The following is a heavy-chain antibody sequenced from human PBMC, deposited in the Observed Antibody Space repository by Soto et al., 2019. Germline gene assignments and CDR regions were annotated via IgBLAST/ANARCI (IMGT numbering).Heavy chain of an antibody. CDR1: GFTFSNAW. J-gene: IGHJ6*02. CDR3: TTAGGYDFPGDPYYYGMDV. V-gene: IGHV3-15*07. Sequence: EVQLVESGGGLVKPGGSLRLSCAASGFTFSNAWMNWVRQAPGKGLEWVGRIKSKTDGGTTDYAAPVKGRFTISRDDSKNTLYLQMNSLKTEDTAVYYCTTAGGYDFPGDPYYYGMDVWGQGTTVTVSS. D-gene: IGHD5-12*01. CDR2: IKSKTDGGTT.